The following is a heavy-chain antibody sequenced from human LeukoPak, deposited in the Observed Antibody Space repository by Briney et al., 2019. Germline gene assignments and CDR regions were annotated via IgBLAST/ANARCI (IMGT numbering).Heavy chain of an antibody. D-gene: IGHD2/OR15-2a*01. CDR3: AEGSNSSDNWYFDL. Sequence: SETLSLTCIVSGGSISSYNWNWIRQPPGKGLEWIGYMYNSGSTNNNPSLKSRVTISVDKPKNQFSLKLSSVTAADTAVYYCAEGSNSSDNWYFDLWGRGTLVTVSS. V-gene: IGHV4-59*01. CDR1: GGSISSYN. J-gene: IGHJ2*01. CDR2: MYNSGST.